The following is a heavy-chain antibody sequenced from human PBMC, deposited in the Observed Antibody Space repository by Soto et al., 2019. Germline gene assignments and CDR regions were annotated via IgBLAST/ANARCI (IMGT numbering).Heavy chain of an antibody. Sequence: EVQLVESGGGLVKPGGSLRLSCAASGFPFTSHGFNWVRQAPGKGLEWVSSISTRSTYIYYADSVRGRFTFSRDNAKNSLFLQMNSLRVEDTAVYYCARDSEVDVGVVIRPLDYWGQGTLVTVSS. V-gene: IGHV3-21*02. CDR1: GFPFTSHG. J-gene: IGHJ4*02. CDR2: ISTRSTYI. CDR3: ARDSEVDVGVVIRPLDY. D-gene: IGHD3-3*01.